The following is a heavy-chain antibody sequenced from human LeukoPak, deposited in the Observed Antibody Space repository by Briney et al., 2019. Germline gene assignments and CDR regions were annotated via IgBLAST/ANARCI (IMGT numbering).Heavy chain of an antibody. CDR3: ARDCGIVVVIHDAFDI. CDR2: IYYSGST. V-gene: IGHV4-39*07. J-gene: IGHJ3*02. D-gene: IGHD3-22*01. CDR1: GGSNSSSSYY. Sequence: KSSETLSLTCTVSGGSNSSSSYYWGWIRQPPGKGLEWIGSIYYSGSTYYNPSLKSRVTISVDTSKNQFSLKLSSVTAADTAVYYCARDCGIVVVIHDAFDIWGQGTMVTVSS.